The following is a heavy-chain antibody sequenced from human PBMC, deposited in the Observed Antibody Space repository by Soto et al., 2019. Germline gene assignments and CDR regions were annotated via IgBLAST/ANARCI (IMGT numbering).Heavy chain of an antibody. CDR1: GYTFTSYG. V-gene: IGHV1-18*01. Sequence: ASVKVSCKASGYTFTSYGISWVRQAPGQGLEWMGWISAYNGNTNYAQKLQGRVTMTTDTSTSTAYMELRSLRSDDTAVYYCAGTLEPVSGVLPLDAFDIWGQGTMVTVSS. J-gene: IGHJ3*02. CDR2: ISAYNGNT. D-gene: IGHD2-15*01. CDR3: AGTLEPVSGVLPLDAFDI.